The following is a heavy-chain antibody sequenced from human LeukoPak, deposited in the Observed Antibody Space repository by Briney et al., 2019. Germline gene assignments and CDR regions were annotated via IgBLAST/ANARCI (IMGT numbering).Heavy chain of an antibody. J-gene: IGHJ4*02. CDR2: IKQDGSEK. CDR3: ATYSTSSQAPVY. V-gene: IGHV3-7*01. CDR1: GFTFTSYW. D-gene: IGHD6-6*01. Sequence: GGSLRLSCAASGFTFTSYWMTWVRQAPGKALEWVANIKQDGSEKYYVDSVKGRFTISRDNAKNSLYLQMNSLRAEDTAVYYCATYSTSSQAPVYWGQGTLVTVSS.